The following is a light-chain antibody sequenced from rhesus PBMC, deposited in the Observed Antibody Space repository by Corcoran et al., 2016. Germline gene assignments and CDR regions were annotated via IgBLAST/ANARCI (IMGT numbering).Light chain of an antibody. J-gene: IGLJ6*01. CDR3: STWDSSLSARV. V-gene: IGLV10-114*01. CDR1: SNSVGNQG. Sequence: QAGLTQPPSVSKGLRQTATLTCTGNSNSVGNQGAAWLQQHQGHPPKLLSYRITNRPSGISERFSASRSGNTASLTITGLQPEDEADYSCSTWDSSLSARVFGSGTKWTVL. CDR2: RIT.